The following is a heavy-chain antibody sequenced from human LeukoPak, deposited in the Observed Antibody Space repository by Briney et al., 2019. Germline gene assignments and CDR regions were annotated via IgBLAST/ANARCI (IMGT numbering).Heavy chain of an antibody. D-gene: IGHD3-10*01. V-gene: IGHV3-74*01. Sequence: RGSLRLSCAASGFTFSSYWMYWVRQAPGKGLVWVSRINSDGKTTNYADSVKGRFTISRDNAKNTLYLQMNSLRAEDTAVYYCTRDITLTRGGRSDYWGQGTLVTVSA. CDR2: INSDGKTT. J-gene: IGHJ4*02. CDR1: GFTFSSYW. CDR3: TRDITLTRGGRSDY.